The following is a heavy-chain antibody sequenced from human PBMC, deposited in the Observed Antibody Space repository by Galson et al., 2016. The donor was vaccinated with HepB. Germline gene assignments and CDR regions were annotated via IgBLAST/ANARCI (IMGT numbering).Heavy chain of an antibody. D-gene: IGHD3-22*01. Sequence: PALVKPPQTLTLTCTFSGFSLSTSGMRVSWIRQPPGKALEWLARIDWDDDKFYSTSLKTRLTISKDTSKNQVVLTMTNMDPVDTATYYCARIRYDSSGYYYDYWGQGTLVTVSS. CDR3: ARIRYDSSGYYYDY. CDR2: IDWDDDK. V-gene: IGHV2-70*04. J-gene: IGHJ4*02. CDR1: GFSLSTSGMR.